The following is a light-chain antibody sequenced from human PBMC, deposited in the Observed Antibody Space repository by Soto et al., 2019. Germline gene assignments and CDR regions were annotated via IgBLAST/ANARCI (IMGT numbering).Light chain of an antibody. CDR2: GAS. CDR1: QSFSSN. J-gene: IGKJ4*01. V-gene: IGKV3-15*01. CDR3: QQYNNWPVT. Sequence: EIVMTQSPATLSVSPGERATPSCRASQSFSSNLAWYQQKPGQAPRLLIYGASTRATGIPARFSGSGSGTEFTLTISSLQSEDFAVYYCQQYNNWPVTFGGGTKVEIK.